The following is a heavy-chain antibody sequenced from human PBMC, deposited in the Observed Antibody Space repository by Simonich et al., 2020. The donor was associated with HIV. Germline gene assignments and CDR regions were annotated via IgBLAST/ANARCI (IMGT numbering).Heavy chain of an antibody. V-gene: IGHV4-34*01. CDR1: GGSFSGYY. CDR3: ARNGIAARPDTSEVDY. Sequence: QVQLQQWGAGLLKPSETLSLTCAVYGGSFSGYYWSWIRQPPGKGLEWIAKINNSESIYCNQSLKSRVTISVDTSKSQFSRKVSSVTAADTAVYYCARNGIAARPDTSEVDYWGQGTLVTVSS. CDR2: INNSESI. D-gene: IGHD6-6*01. J-gene: IGHJ4*02.